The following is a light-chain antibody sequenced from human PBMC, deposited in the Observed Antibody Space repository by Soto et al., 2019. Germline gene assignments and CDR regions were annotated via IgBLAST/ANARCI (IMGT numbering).Light chain of an antibody. CDR2: AAS. CDR1: QSISTY. CDR3: QQSYSTPPT. J-gene: IGKJ4*01. Sequence: DIQMTQSPSSLSASVGDRVTITCRASQSISTYLNWYQQKPGKAPELMIFAASSLQSGVPSRFSGSGSGTDFTLTISSLQPEDSATYYCQQSYSTPPTFGGGTKVEIK. V-gene: IGKV1-39*01.